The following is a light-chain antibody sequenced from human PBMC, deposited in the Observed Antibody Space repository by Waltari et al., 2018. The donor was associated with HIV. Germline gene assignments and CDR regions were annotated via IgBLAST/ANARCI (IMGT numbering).Light chain of an antibody. CDR2: YDN. CDR1: NLGSQK. V-gene: IGLV3-21*01. Sequence: SYVLTQPPSVSVAPGETATIPCAGNNLGSQKVHWYQQRPGQAPILVIYYDNERPSGIPERFSGSNSGNTATLTIRRVEVADEADYYCQVWDSDSDHVFGPGTEVTVL. J-gene: IGLJ1*01. CDR3: QVWDSDSDHV.